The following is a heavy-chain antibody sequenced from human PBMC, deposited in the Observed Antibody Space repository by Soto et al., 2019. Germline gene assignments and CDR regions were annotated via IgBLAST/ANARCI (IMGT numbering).Heavy chain of an antibody. Sequence: PGGSLRLSCAASGFTFSSYAMSWVRQAPGKGLEWVSAISGSGGSTYYADSVKGRFTISRDNSKNTLYLQMNSLRAEDTAVYYCAKVRGATVTTYSRDYGMDVWGQGTTVTVYS. J-gene: IGHJ6*02. V-gene: IGHV3-23*01. CDR1: GFTFSSYA. CDR3: AKVRGATVTTYSRDYGMDV. D-gene: IGHD4-17*01. CDR2: ISGSGGST.